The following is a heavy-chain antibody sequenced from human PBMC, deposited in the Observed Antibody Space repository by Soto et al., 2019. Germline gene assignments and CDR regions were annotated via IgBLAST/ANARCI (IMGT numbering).Heavy chain of an antibody. CDR1: GFTFSSHC. CDR3: ARWFTYGNFDYFDY. D-gene: IGHD3-10*01. CDR2: LNSGGGAT. Sequence: GGSLRLSCAASGFTFSSHCMRWVRQAPGKGLMWVSRLNSGGGATAYADSVKGRFTISRDNARNTLYLQMNGLRAEDTALYYCARWFTYGNFDYFDYWGQGTQVTVS. J-gene: IGHJ4*02. V-gene: IGHV3-74*01.